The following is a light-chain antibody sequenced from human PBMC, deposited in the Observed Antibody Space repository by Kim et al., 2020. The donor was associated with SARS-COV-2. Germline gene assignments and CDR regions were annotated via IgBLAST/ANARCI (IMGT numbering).Light chain of an antibody. CDR1: SIDVGTYNR. CDR3: SSYTSSSTWV. Sequence: GQSVPISCTGTSIDVGTYNRVSWYQQPPGTAPKLMIYEVSNRPSGVPDRFSGSKSGNTASLTISGLQAEDEADYYCSSYTSSSTWVFGGGTQLTVL. J-gene: IGLJ3*02. V-gene: IGLV2-18*02. CDR2: EVS.